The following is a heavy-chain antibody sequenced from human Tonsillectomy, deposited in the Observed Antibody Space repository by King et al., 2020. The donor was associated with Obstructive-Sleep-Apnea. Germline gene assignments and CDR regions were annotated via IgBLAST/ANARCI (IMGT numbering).Heavy chain of an antibody. V-gene: IGHV4-30-4*01. D-gene: IGHD3-22*01. CDR1: GGSISSGDYY. Sequence: QLQESGPGLVKPSQTLSLTCTVSGGSISSGDYYWSWIRQPPGKGLEWIGYIYYSGSTYYNPSLKSRVTISVDTSKNQFSLKLSSVTAADTAVYYGAREGWDSSGSVVFAFDIWGQGTMVTVSS. CDR2: IYYSGST. CDR3: AREGWDSSGSVVFAFDI. J-gene: IGHJ3*02.